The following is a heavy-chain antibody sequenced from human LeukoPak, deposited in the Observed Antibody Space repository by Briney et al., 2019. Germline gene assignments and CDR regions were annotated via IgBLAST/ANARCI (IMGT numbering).Heavy chain of an antibody. CDR3: ARVLTYFDL. CDR1: GSTFSAHW. CDR2: ITHEGGDA. Sequence: GGSLRLSCAGSGSTFSAHWMHWVRRGPGKGLVWVARITHEGGDANYADSVKGRFTISRDNANKVLYLEMNSLTADDTGVYYCARVLTYFDLWGQGTLVTVSS. V-gene: IGHV3-74*01. J-gene: IGHJ5*01.